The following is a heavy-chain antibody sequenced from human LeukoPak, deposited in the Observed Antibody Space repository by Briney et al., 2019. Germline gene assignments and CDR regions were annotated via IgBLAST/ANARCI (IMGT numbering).Heavy chain of an antibody. D-gene: IGHD3-9*01. CDR2: ISGSGGST. Sequence: PGGSLRLSCAASGFTFSSYAMSWVRQAPGKGLEWVSAISGSGGSTYYADSVKGRFTISRDNSKNTLYLQMNSLRAEDTAVYYCARVFPGLYYDILTGYDYWGQGTLVTVSS. J-gene: IGHJ4*02. CDR1: GFTFSSYA. CDR3: ARVFPGLYYDILTGYDY. V-gene: IGHV3-23*01.